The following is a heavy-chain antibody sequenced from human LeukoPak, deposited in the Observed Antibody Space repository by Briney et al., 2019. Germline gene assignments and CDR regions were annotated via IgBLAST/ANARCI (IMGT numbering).Heavy chain of an antibody. Sequence: SETLSLTCTGSRGSITTYYWSWIRQPAGKGLEWIGNVYHSGSTTYNHALKSRVSMSVDMSKNQFSLNLRSVTAADTDTYYCATDRQEGGSGSYWFDPWGQGTQVTVSS. CDR3: ATDRQEGGSGSYWFDP. V-gene: IGHV4-59*01. CDR1: RGSITTYY. D-gene: IGHD3-10*01. CDR2: VYHSGST. J-gene: IGHJ5*02.